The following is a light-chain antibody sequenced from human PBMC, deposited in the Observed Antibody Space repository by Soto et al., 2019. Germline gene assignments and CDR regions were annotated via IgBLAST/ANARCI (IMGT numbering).Light chain of an antibody. CDR1: SSNIRSNT. J-gene: IGLJ2*01. CDR2: SND. V-gene: IGLV1-44*01. Sequence: QSVLTQPPSASGTPGQRVTISCSGSSSNIRSNTVNWYQQLPGTAPKLLIYSNDQLHSGVPDRFSGSKSGTSASLAISGLQSEDEADYYCAAWDDSLNGPVFGGGTKVTVL. CDR3: AAWDDSLNGPV.